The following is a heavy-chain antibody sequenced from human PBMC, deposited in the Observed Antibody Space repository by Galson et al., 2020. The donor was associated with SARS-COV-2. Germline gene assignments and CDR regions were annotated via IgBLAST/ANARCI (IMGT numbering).Heavy chain of an antibody. CDR3: ARDGGNWFDP. D-gene: IGHD3-16*01. Sequence: TAGSLRLSCAASGFTFSSYAMHWVRQAPGKGLEWVAVISYDGSNKYYADSVKGRFTISRDNSKNTLYLQMNSLRAEDTAVYYCARDGGNWFDPWGQGTLVTVSS. CDR2: ISYDGSNK. J-gene: IGHJ5*02. V-gene: IGHV3-30-3*01. CDR1: GFTFSSYA.